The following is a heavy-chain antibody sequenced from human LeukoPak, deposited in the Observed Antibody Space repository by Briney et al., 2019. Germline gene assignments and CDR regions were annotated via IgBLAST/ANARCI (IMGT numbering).Heavy chain of an antibody. Sequence: PGGSLRLSCAASGFTFDDYAMHWVRQAPGKGLEWVSGISWNSGCIGYADSVKGRFTISRDNAKNSLYLQMNSLRAEDTALYYCAKGLVGATIEGFGDYWGQGTLVTVSS. CDR3: AKGLVGATIEGFGDY. D-gene: IGHD1-26*01. CDR2: ISWNSGCI. CDR1: GFTFDDYA. V-gene: IGHV3-9*01. J-gene: IGHJ4*02.